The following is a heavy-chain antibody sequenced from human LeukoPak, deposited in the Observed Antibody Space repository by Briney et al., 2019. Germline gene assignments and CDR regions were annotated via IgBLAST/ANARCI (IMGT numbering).Heavy chain of an antibody. CDR2: ISGSGGGT. CDR1: GFTFSIYA. D-gene: IGHD5-12*01. CDR3: AKGYSGYDYWAFDI. V-gene: IGHV3-23*01. J-gene: IGHJ3*02. Sequence: GGSLRLSCAASGFTFSIYAMSWVRQAPGKGLKWVSGISGSGGGTYYADSVKGRFTISRDNSKNTLYLQMISLRAEDTALYYCAKGYSGYDYWAFDIWGQGTMVTVSS.